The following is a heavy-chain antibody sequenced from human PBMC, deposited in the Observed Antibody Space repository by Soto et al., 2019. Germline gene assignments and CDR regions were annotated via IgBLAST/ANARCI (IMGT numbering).Heavy chain of an antibody. CDR1: GFTFSSYG. CDR3: AKEALLAAGTLSGVSYVDY. CDR2: ISYDGSNK. V-gene: IGHV3-30*18. D-gene: IGHD6-13*01. Sequence: GGSLRLSCAASGFTFSSYGMHWVRQAPGKGLEWVAVISYDGSNKYYADSVKGRFTISRDNSKNTLYLQMSSLRAEDTAVYYCAKEALLAAGTLSGVSYVDYWGQGTLVTISS. J-gene: IGHJ4*02.